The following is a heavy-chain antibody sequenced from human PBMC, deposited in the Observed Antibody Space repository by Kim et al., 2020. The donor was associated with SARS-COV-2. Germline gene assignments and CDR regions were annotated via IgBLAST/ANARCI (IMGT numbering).Heavy chain of an antibody. CDR1: GFTFSSYA. D-gene: IGHD6-13*01. CDR3: AREGHYSSFDY. V-gene: IGHV3-30*04. J-gene: IGHJ4*02. CDR2: ISYDGSNK. Sequence: GGSLRLSCAASGFTFSSYAMHWVRQAPGKGLEWVAVISYDGSNKYYADSVKGRFTISRDNSKNTLYLQMNSLRAEDTAVYYCAREGHYSSFDYWGQGTLV.